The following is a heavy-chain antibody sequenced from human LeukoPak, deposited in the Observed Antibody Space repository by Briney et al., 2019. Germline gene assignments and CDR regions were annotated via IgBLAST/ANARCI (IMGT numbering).Heavy chain of an antibody. V-gene: IGHV4-34*01. CDR3: ARGPPRYYDFWSGYYYYFDY. CDR2: INHSGST. CDR1: GVSFSGYY. D-gene: IGHD3-3*01. Sequence: SESLSLTCAVYGVSFSGYYRSWIRQPPGKGLEWVGEINHSGSTNYNPSLKSRVTISLDTSKNQFSLKLSSVTAADTAVYYCARGPPRYYDFWSGYYYYFDYWGQGTLVTASS. J-gene: IGHJ4*02.